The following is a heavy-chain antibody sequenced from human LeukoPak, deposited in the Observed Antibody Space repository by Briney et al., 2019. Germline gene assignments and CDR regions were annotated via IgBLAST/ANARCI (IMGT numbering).Heavy chain of an antibody. Sequence: GGSLRLSCAASGFTFSSYAMSWVRQAPGKGLEWVSAIGGSGGSTYYADSVKGRFTISRDNSKNTLYLQMNSLRAEDTAVYYCAKVPGSITGTTFDPWGQGTLVTVSS. CDR1: GFTFSSYA. CDR2: IGGSGGST. D-gene: IGHD1-20*01. CDR3: AKVPGSITGTTFDP. J-gene: IGHJ5*02. V-gene: IGHV3-23*01.